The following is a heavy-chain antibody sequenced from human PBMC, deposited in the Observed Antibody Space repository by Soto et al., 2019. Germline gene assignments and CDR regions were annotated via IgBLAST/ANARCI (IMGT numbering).Heavy chain of an antibody. J-gene: IGHJ5*02. CDR2: INTNNGGA. D-gene: IGHD2-21*01. CDR3: GRERGGDSLQPSDIWFDT. Sequence: QVQLVQSGAEVKKPGASVKVSCKASGYTFTDYHIHWVRQAPGQGLEFMGWINTNNGGAGSAQQVQGRVTVTRDTYIAIVYMELSNLRSEVMALYYFGRERGGDSLQPSDIWFDTWGQGTLITVSS. V-gene: IGHV1-2*02. CDR1: GYTFTDYH.